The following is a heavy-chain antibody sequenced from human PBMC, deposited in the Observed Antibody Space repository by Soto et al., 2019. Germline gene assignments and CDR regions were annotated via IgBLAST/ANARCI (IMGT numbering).Heavy chain of an antibody. CDR3: AKGRGALTVVSNWFDP. Sequence: EVQLVESGGGLVQPGRSLRLSCAATGFTFEDHAMHWIRQVPGKGLEWVAGINWNSGITGYADSVKGRFTISRDNANNSLHLEMNSLKSEDTALYYCAKGRGALTVVSNWFDPWGQGTRVTVSS. D-gene: IGHD3-22*01. J-gene: IGHJ5*02. V-gene: IGHV3-9*01. CDR2: INWNSGIT. CDR1: GFTFEDHA.